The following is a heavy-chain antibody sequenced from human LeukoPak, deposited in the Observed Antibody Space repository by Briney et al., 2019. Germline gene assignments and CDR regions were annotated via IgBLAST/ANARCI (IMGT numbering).Heavy chain of an antibody. Sequence: GGSLRLSCVASGYTFSSYSINWVRHAPGKGLEWVSYISSSGSTIYYADSVKGRFTISRDNAKNSLYLQMNSLRAEDTAVYYCASNPYYYYYMDVWGKGTTVTVSS. CDR2: ISSSGSTI. J-gene: IGHJ6*03. D-gene: IGHD1-14*01. V-gene: IGHV3-48*04. CDR1: GYTFSSYS. CDR3: ASNPYYYYYMDV.